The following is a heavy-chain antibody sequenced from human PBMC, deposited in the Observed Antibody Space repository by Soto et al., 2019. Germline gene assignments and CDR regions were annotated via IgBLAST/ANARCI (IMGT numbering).Heavy chain of an antibody. D-gene: IGHD3-3*01. J-gene: IGHJ3*02. Sequence: GGSLRLSCAASGFTFSSYSMNWVRQAPGKGLEWVSYISSSSSTIYYADSVKGRFTISRDNAKNSLYLQMNSLRAEDTAVYYCARVARAEWLLYSVDAFDIWGQGTMVTVSS. CDR3: ARVARAEWLLYSVDAFDI. CDR1: GFTFSSYS. V-gene: IGHV3-48*04. CDR2: ISSSSSTI.